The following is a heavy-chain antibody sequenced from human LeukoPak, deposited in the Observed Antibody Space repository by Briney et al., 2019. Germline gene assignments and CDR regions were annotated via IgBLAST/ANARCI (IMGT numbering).Heavy chain of an antibody. V-gene: IGHV4-34*01. J-gene: IGHJ5*02. CDR3: AKVISSAWRQNDL. CDR1: GGSLSGYY. CDR2: INHSGST. D-gene: IGHD3-22*01. Sequence: SETLSLTCAVYGGSLSGYYCSWIRQPPGKGLEWIGEINHSGSTNYNPSLKSRVTMSVDTSKNQFSLKLSSVTAADTAVYYCAKVISSAWRQNDLWGQGILVIVSS.